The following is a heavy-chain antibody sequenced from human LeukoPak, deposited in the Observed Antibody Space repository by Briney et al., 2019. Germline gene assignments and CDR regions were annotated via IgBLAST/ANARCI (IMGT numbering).Heavy chain of an antibody. CDR2: INPNSGGT. J-gene: IGHJ4*02. V-gene: IGHV1-2*04. CDR3: ARDGDSSGWYDFDY. Sequence: ASVKVSCKASGYTFTGYYMHWVRQAPRQGLEWMGWINPNSGGTNYAQKFQGWVTMTRDTSISTAYMELSRLRSDDTAMYYCARDGDSSGWYDFDYWGQGTLVTVSS. D-gene: IGHD6-19*01. CDR1: GYTFTGYY.